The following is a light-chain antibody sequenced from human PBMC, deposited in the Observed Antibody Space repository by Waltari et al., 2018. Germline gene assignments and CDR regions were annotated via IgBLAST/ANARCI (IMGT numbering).Light chain of an antibody. CDR2: DVS. CDR1: SSDVGGYNY. CDR3: CSYAGSSTYV. J-gene: IGLJ1*01. Sequence: QSALTQPASVSVSPGQSITISCTGTSSDVGGYNYVSWYQQHPGKAPKLMIYDVSKRPSWVSNRVSGSKSGNTASMTISGLQAEDEADYYCCSYAGSSTYVFGTGTKVTVL. V-gene: IGLV2-23*02.